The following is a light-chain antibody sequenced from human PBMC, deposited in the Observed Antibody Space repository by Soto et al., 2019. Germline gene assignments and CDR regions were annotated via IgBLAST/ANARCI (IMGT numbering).Light chain of an antibody. V-gene: IGLV2-14*01. CDR2: EVS. J-gene: IGLJ1*01. CDR1: SSDVGGYNF. Sequence: QSALTQPASVSGSPGQSITISCTGTSSDVGGYNFVSWYQQHPGKAPKLMIYEVSNRPSGVSNRFSGSKSGTTASLTISGLQAEDEADYYCSSFTSGSTLFGTGTKLTVL. CDR3: SSFTSGSTL.